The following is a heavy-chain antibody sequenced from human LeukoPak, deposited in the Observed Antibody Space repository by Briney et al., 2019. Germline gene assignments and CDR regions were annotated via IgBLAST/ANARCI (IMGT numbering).Heavy chain of an antibody. Sequence: PSETLSLTCTVSGGSIRNYYWSWIRQPPGKGLEWIGYIYCRGSTHFNPSLRSRATISVDTSKNHFSLKMNSVTAADTAVYYCARGNGIVGATTLDYWGQGTLVTVSS. CDR3: ARGNGIVGATTLDY. V-gene: IGHV4-59*01. D-gene: IGHD1-26*01. CDR2: IYCRGST. J-gene: IGHJ4*02. CDR1: GGSIRNYY.